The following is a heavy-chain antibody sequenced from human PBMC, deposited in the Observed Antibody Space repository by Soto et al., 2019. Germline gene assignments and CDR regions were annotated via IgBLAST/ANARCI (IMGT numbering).Heavy chain of an antibody. CDR3: AREYNYDSSGIGFDS. V-gene: IGHV4-39*02. CDR1: GVFIRGSDYY. CDR2: IYYSGIS. J-gene: IGHJ4*02. Sequence: SETLSLTCTVSGVFIRGSDYYWGWIRQAPGKGLEWIGNIYYSGISYSCPSLKGRVTMSVDTSKNQFSMRLSSVTAADTAVYYCAREYNYDSSGIGFDSWGQGTLVTVSS. D-gene: IGHD3-22*01.